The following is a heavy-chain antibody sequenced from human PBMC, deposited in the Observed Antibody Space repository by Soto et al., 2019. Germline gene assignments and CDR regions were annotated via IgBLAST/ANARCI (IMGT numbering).Heavy chain of an antibody. J-gene: IGHJ4*02. V-gene: IGHV3-7*01. CDR1: GFTFSSDW. CDR3: SRSLNY. CDR2: INQDGSEK. Sequence: EVQLVESGGGLVQPGGSLRLSWVASGFTFSSDWMDWVRQAPGKGLEWVANINQDGSEKNYVDSVKGRFTIFRDNAKNSLYLQMSSLTAEDSALYFCSRSLNYWGQGTLVTVSS.